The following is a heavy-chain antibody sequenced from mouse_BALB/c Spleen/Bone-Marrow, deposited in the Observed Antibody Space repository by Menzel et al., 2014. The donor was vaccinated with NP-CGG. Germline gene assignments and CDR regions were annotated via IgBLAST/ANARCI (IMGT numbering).Heavy chain of an antibody. Sequence: VQLQQPGPELVKPGASVKMPCKASGYTFTSYVMHWVKQKPGQGLDWIGYINPYNDGTKYNEKFKGKATLTSDKSSSTAYMELSSLTSEDSAVYYCARGVYYDYDEGALDYWGQGTSVTVSS. CDR2: INPYNDGT. J-gene: IGHJ4*01. V-gene: IGHV1-14*01. CDR1: GYTFTSYV. D-gene: IGHD2-4*01. CDR3: ARGVYYDYDEGALDY.